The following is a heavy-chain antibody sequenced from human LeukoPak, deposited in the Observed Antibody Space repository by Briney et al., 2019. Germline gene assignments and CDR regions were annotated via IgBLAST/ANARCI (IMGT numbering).Heavy chain of an antibody. Sequence: ASVKVSCKASGGTFSSYTISWVRQAPGQGLEWMGRIIPILGIANYAQKFQGRVTITTNEYTSTAYMELSSLRSEDTAVYYCARDDYSSSSYFDYWGQGTLVTVSS. CDR2: IIPILGIA. CDR3: ARDDYSSSSYFDY. V-gene: IGHV1-69*16. D-gene: IGHD6-6*01. CDR1: GGTFSSYT. J-gene: IGHJ4*02.